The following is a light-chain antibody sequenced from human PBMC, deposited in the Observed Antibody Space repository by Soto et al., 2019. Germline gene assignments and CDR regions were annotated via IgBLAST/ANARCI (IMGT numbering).Light chain of an antibody. J-gene: IGKJ5*01. CDR2: DAS. Sequence: EIVLRNSLGTLALSPCERATLSFRASQSVSNQLAWYQQKPGQAPRLLIYDASRRVTGIPARFSGSGSGTDFTLTLSSLEPQDSATYYCQQRADSGTFGQGTRLEN. CDR3: QQRADSGT. CDR1: QSVSNQ. V-gene: IGKV3-11*01.